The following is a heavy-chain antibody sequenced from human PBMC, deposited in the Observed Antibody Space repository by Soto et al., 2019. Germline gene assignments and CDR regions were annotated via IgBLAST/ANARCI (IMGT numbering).Heavy chain of an antibody. D-gene: IGHD1-26*01. J-gene: IGHJ3*02. CDR2: TSVYDGDT. V-gene: IGHV1-18*01. CDR3: ATAALFDTMLLRSRDAFDI. CDR1: GYTSTSYG. Sequence: GASVKVSCKAFGYTSTSYGISWVRQAPGQGLEWMGWTSVYDGDTNYAQNFQDRVTMTTDTSTDTAYMELSSLRSEDTAVYYCATAALFDTMLLRSRDAFDIWGQGTMVNVSS.